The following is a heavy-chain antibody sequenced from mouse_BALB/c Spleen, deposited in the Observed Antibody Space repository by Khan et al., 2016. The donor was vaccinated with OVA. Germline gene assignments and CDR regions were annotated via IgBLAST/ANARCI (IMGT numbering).Heavy chain of an antibody. CDR1: GYSITSGYA. CDR2: ISYSGVT. J-gene: IGHJ2*01. D-gene: IGHD1-1*01. Sequence: EVQLQESGPGLVKPSQSLSLTCTVTGYSITSGYAWNWIRQFPGNKLEWMGYISYSGVTSYTPSLKSRISITRDTSKNQFFLQLNSVTTEDISTYYCARGNYYGYYFDYWGQGTTLTVSS. CDR3: ARGNYYGYYFDY. V-gene: IGHV3-2*02.